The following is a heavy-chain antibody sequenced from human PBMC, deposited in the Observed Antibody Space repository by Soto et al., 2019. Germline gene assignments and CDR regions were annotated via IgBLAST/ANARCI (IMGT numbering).Heavy chain of an antibody. CDR2: IYPGDSDT. D-gene: IGHD3-22*01. Sequence: PGESLKIFCKGSGYSFTSYWIGWVRQMPGKGLEWMGIIYPGDSDTRYSPSFQGQVTISADKSISTAYLQWSSLKASDTAIYYCARLMSPPNPMIVVGLDYWGQGTLVTVSS. CDR3: ARLMSPPNPMIVVGLDY. V-gene: IGHV5-51*01. CDR1: GYSFTSYW. J-gene: IGHJ4*02.